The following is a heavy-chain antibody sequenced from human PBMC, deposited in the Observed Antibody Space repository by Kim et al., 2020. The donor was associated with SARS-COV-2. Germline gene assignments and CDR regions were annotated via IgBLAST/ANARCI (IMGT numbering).Heavy chain of an antibody. CDR1: GYTFTTRY. J-gene: IGHJ4*01. Sequence: ASVKVSCKTSGYTFTTRYLHWVRQAPGHGLEWMGRINPDSGVTNYAQRFQGRVTMTRDKSISTAYMELSSLRSDDTVVYYCARGNTETIDYWGHGTLVTVSS. CDR3: ARGNTETIDY. CDR2: INPDSGVT. V-gene: IGHV1-2*05.